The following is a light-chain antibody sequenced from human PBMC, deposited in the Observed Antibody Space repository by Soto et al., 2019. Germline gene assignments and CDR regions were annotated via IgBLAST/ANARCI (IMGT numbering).Light chain of an antibody. CDR2: KVS. CDR1: QSLVYSDGNIY. Sequence: DVVMTQSPLSLPVTLGQPASISCRSSQSLVYSDGNIYVNWFQQRPGQSPRRLIYKVSNRDSGVPDRFSGSGAGTDFTLKISRVEAEDVGVYYCIQGTHWPIAFGQGTRLEIK. V-gene: IGKV2-30*01. J-gene: IGKJ5*01. CDR3: IQGTHWPIA.